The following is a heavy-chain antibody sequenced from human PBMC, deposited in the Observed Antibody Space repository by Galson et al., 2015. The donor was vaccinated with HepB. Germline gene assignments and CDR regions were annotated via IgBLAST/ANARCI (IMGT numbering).Heavy chain of an antibody. J-gene: IGHJ3*02. CDR3: AREWADGATKRNAFDI. CDR1: GFTFSSYA. CDR2: ISYDGSNK. Sequence: SLRLSCAASGFTFSSYAMHWVRQAPGKGLEWVAVISYDGSNKYYADSVKGRFTISRDDSKNTLYLQMNSLRAEDTAVYYCAREWADGATKRNAFDIWGQGTMVTVSS. V-gene: IGHV3-30*04. D-gene: IGHD1-26*01.